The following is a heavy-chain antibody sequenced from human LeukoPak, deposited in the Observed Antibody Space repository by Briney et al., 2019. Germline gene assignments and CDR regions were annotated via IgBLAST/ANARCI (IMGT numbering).Heavy chain of an antibody. CDR1: GFTFSSYG. Sequence: GGSLRLSCAASGFTFSSYGMHWVRQAPGKGLEWLSFITNSGNSIYYADSVRGRFTISRDDAKNSLYLQINSLRAEDTAVYYCARDRAVDNIGQLSPFHYCGQGTLVTVSS. D-gene: IGHD6-19*01. J-gene: IGHJ4*02. CDR3: ARDRAVDNIGQLSPFHY. V-gene: IGHV3-48*04. CDR2: ITNSGNSI.